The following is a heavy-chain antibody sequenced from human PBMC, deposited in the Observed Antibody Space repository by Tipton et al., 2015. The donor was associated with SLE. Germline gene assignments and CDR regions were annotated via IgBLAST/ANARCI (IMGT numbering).Heavy chain of an antibody. CDR1: GDSITNSNYN. CDR2: ISYSGDT. D-gene: IGHD3-3*01. V-gene: IGHV4-39*07. Sequence: TLSLTCSVSGDSITNSNYNWGWIRQSPGKGLEWIGSISYSGDTSYNPSLMSRVTIPRDTSKNQFSLKLNFVTAADTAFYYCARIEDFWSGRIDPWGQGTLITVSS. J-gene: IGHJ5*02. CDR3: ARIEDFWSGRIDP.